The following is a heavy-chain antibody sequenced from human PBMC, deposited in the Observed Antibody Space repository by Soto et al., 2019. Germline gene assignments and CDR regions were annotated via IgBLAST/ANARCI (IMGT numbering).Heavy chain of an antibody. Sequence: GGSLRLSCEASGFTFSQNEMSWVRQAPGKGLEWIAYIGSTGSPIYYADSVRGRFTISRDDAKNSMFLQMDSLRADDTAVYYCARASRWVAASPWDLWGQGTLVTVSS. CDR2: IGSTGSPI. CDR1: GFTFSQNE. CDR3: ARASRWVAASPWDL. J-gene: IGHJ4*01. D-gene: IGHD2-15*01. V-gene: IGHV3-48*03.